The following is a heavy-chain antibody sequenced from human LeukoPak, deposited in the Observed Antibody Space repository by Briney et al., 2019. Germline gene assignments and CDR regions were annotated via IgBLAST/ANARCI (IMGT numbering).Heavy chain of an antibody. Sequence: AASVKVSCTASGFTFTSSAMQWVRQARGQRLEWIGWIVVGSGNTNYAQKFQERVTITRDMSTSTAYMELSSLRSEDTAVYYCAAGAGGNSELNYWGQGTLVTVSS. CDR1: GFTFTSSA. D-gene: IGHD4-23*01. V-gene: IGHV1-58*02. CDR3: AAGAGGNSELNY. J-gene: IGHJ4*02. CDR2: IVVGSGNT.